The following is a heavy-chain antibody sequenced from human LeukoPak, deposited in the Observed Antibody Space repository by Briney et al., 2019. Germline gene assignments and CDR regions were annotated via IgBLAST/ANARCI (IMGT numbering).Heavy chain of an antibody. CDR1: GGSFSGYY. Sequence: SETLSLTCAVYGGSFSGYYWSWIRQPPGKGLEWIGEINRSGSTNYNPSLKSRVTISVDTSKNQFSLKLSSVTAADTAVYYCSLGYCSGGSCYPSWFDPWGQGTLVTVSS. CDR3: SLGYCSGGSCYPSWFDP. J-gene: IGHJ5*02. D-gene: IGHD2-15*01. V-gene: IGHV4-34*01. CDR2: INRSGST.